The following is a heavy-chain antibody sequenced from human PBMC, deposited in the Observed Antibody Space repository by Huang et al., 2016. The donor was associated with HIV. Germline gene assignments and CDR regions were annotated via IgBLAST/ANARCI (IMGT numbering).Heavy chain of an antibody. CDR1: GFTFSGYG. D-gene: IGHD1-1*01. CDR3: AKDNDLYYFDY. CDR2: ITFDGKNK. Sequence: QVHLVESGGGVVQPGRSLRLSCAASGFTFSGYGMHWVRQAPGKGLGVVAGITFDGKNKYYADSVRGRVTVSRDNSQNTVSLQMNTLRAEDTAVYYCAKDNDLYYFDYWGQGTLVTVSS. V-gene: IGHV3-30*18. J-gene: IGHJ4*02.